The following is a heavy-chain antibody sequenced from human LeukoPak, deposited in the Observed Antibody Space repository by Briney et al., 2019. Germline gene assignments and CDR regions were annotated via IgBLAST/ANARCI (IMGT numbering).Heavy chain of an antibody. J-gene: IGHJ4*02. Sequence: GGSLRLSCVASVFTFGKYWMSWVRQAPGRGLEWVANIKIEGSEKNYVGSVKGRFTISRDNTKNSLYLQMNSLRAEDTAVFYCARERYETWSRRGNFDSWGQGTLVIVSS. CDR2: IKIEGSEK. D-gene: IGHD3-3*01. CDR3: ARERYETWSRRGNFDS. CDR1: VFTFGKYW. V-gene: IGHV3-7*03.